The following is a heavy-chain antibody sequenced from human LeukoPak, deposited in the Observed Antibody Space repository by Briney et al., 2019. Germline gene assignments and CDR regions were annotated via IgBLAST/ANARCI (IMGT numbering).Heavy chain of an antibody. CDR3: ASGGGSYGDI. D-gene: IGHD1-26*01. J-gene: IGHJ3*02. V-gene: IGHV1-2*06. CDR2: INPNSGGT. Sequence: GASVKVSCKASGYTFTGFYMHWVRQAPEQGLEWMGRINPNSGGTNYAQKFQGRITMTRDTSISTDYMELSRLRSDDTAVYYCASGGGSYGDIWGQGTMVTVSS. CDR1: GYTFTGFY.